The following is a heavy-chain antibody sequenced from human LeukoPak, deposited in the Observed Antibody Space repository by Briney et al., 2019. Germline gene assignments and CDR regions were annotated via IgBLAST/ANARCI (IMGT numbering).Heavy chain of an antibody. V-gene: IGHV3-9*01. CDR3: AKDIAAAGTGPFDY. Sequence: GGSLRLSCAASGFTFDDCAMHWVRQAPGKGLEWVSGISWNSGSIGYADSVKGRFTISRDNAKNSLYLQMNSLRAEDTALYYCAKDIAAAGTGPFDYWGQGTLVTVSS. J-gene: IGHJ4*02. CDR1: GFTFDDCA. CDR2: ISWNSGSI. D-gene: IGHD6-13*01.